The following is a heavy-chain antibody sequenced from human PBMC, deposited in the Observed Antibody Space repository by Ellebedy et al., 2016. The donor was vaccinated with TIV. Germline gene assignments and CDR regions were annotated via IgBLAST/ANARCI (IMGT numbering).Heavy chain of an antibody. CDR1: VFTFDDYG. Sequence: GESLKISCAASVFTFDDYGMSWVRQTPGKGLEWVSGINWNGGSTGYADSVKGRFTISRDNAKNSLYLQMNSLRAEDTALYYCARGPGSYYYYGMDVWGQGTTVTVSS. CDR2: INWNGGST. CDR3: ARGPGSYYYYGMDV. V-gene: IGHV3-20*04. J-gene: IGHJ6*02.